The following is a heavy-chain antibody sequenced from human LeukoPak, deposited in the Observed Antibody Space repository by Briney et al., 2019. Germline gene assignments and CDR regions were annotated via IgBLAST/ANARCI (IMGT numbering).Heavy chain of an antibody. CDR3: ARLLYYYDSSGPN. Sequence: SETLSLTCTVSGGSISSSSYYWGWIRQPPGKGLEWIGSIYYSGSTYYNPSLKSRVTISVDTSKNQFSLKLSSVTAADTAVYYCARLLYYYDSSGPNWGQGTLATVSS. J-gene: IGHJ4*02. D-gene: IGHD3-22*01. CDR1: GGSISSSSYY. V-gene: IGHV4-39*01. CDR2: IYYSGST.